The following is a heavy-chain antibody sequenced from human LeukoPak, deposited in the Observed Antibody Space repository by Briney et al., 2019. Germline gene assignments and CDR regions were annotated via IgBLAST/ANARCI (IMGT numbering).Heavy chain of an antibody. V-gene: IGHV1-18*01. D-gene: IGHD1-20*01. CDR1: GYTFSNYG. J-gene: IGHJ4*02. Sequence: ASVKVSCKASGYTFSNYGMAWVRQAPGQGLEWVGWISAYNGNRDYAQKFQGRVTMTADTSTSTAYMEVRSLRSDDTAVYYCARRIREAHLGDYWGQGTLVTVSS. CDR2: ISAYNGNR. CDR3: ARRIREAHLGDY.